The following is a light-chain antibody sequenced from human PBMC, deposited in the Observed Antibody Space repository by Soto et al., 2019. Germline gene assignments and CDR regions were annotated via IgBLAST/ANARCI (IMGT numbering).Light chain of an antibody. CDR2: DAS. CDR3: HQYNNWPPYT. CDR1: QSVISS. J-gene: IGKJ2*01. V-gene: IGKV3D-15*01. Sequence: EIVMTQSPATLSVSPGERATLSCRASQSVISSLAWYQHKPGQAPRLLIYDASTRATGIPARFSGSGSGTEFTLTISSLQSEDFAVYYCHQYNNWPPYTFGQGTKVDIK.